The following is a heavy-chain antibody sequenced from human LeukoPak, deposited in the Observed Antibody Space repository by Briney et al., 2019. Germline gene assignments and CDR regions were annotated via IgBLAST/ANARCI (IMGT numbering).Heavy chain of an antibody. CDR1: GGPFSGYY. V-gene: IGHV4-34*01. J-gene: IGHJ4*02. CDR3: ASLRSMGRGGHS. Sequence: SETLSLTCAVYGGPFSGYYWSWIRQPPGKGLEWIGEINHSGSTNSNPSLKSRVSRSVDTSNNQFSLKLSSVTGADRAVYYCASLRSMGRGGHSWGQGALVTVSS. D-gene: IGHD3-10*01. CDR2: INHSGST.